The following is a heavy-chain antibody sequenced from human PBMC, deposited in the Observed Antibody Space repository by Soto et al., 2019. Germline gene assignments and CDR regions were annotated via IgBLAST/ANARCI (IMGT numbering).Heavy chain of an antibody. J-gene: IGHJ6*02. CDR1: GFTFSSYA. Sequence: GGSLRLSCAASGFTFSSYAMHWVRQAPGKGLEWVAVISYDGSNKYYADSVKGRFTISRDNSKNTLYLQMNSLRAEDTAVYYCARDLRESMDVWGQGTTVTISS. V-gene: IGHV3-30-3*01. CDR2: ISYDGSNK. CDR3: ARDLRESMDV.